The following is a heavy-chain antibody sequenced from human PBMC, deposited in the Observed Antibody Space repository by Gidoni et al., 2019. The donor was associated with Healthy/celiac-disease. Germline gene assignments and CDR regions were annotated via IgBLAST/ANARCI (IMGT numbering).Heavy chain of an antibody. CDR3: AREFRGIINYFDY. V-gene: IGHV4-39*02. CDR1: GGSLRRSSYY. J-gene: IGHJ4*02. CDR2: IYYSGST. D-gene: IGHD1-20*01. Sequence: QLQLQVSGPGLVKPAETLSLTCTVSGGSLRRSSYYWGWIRQPPGKGLEWIGSIYYSGSTYYNPSLKSRVTISVDTSKNQFSLKLSSVTAADTAVYYCAREFRGIINYFDYWGQGTLVTVSS.